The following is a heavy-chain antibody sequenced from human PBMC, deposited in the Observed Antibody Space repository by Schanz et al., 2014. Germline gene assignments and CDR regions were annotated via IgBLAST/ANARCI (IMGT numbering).Heavy chain of an antibody. CDR1: GFTFGAYT. Sequence: VQLVESGGGLVKPGGSLRLSCVTSGFTFGAYTMHWVRQAPGKGLEWVSLIDRDGGHTYYADSVKGRFTISRDNSKNSLYLQMNSLRTEDTALYYCAKDSRGSSFDMDVWGQGTTVTVSS. CDR3: AKDSRGSSFDMDV. J-gene: IGHJ6*02. V-gene: IGHV3-43*01. D-gene: IGHD1-26*01. CDR2: IDRDGGHT.